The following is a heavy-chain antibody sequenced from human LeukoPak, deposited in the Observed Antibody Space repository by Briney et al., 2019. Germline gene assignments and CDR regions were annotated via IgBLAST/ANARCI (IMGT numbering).Heavy chain of an antibody. CDR2: INHDGRET. CDR3: AKGYIIAGRQWYLDL. CDR1: GFNFRYFW. J-gene: IGHJ2*01. Sequence: GGSLRLSCLGSGFNFRYFWMSWVRQAPGKGLEWVANINHDGRETYYADSVKGRFIISGDNAKDSLYLQMNSLSAEDAAVYYCAKGYIIAGRQWYLDLWGRGTLVGVSS. V-gene: IGHV3-7*01. D-gene: IGHD6-13*01.